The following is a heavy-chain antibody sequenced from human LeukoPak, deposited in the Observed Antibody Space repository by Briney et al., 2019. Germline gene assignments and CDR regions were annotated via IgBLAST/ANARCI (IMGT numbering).Heavy chain of an antibody. J-gene: IGHJ6*02. Sequence: PGGSLRLSCPASGFTFSSYWMHWVRQAPGKGLVWVSRINSDGGSTSYADFVKGRSTISRHNAKNTLYMQMNSLRAEDTAVYYCARDENQLLLYYYYGMDVWGQGTTVTVSS. D-gene: IGHD2-2*01. V-gene: IGHV3-74*01. CDR1: GFTFSSYW. CDR2: INSDGGST. CDR3: ARDENQLLLYYYYGMDV.